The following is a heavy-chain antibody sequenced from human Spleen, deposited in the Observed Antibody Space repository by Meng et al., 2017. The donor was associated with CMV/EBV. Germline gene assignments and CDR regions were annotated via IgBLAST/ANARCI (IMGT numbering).Heavy chain of an antibody. CDR3: ARRYGTGSYRDF. D-gene: IGHD3-10*01. V-gene: IGHV1-2*06. Sequence: SCKASGYSFTDYYMHWVRQAPGQGLGWMGRINPDSGGTDYAHKFQGRVTMTRDTSISTAYMELSRLTSDDTAVYYCARRYGTGSYRDFWGRGTLVTVSS. CDR2: INPDSGGT. CDR1: GYSFTDYY. J-gene: IGHJ4*02.